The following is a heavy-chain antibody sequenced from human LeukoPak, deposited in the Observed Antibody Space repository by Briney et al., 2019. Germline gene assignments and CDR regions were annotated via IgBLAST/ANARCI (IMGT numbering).Heavy chain of an antibody. CDR2: IIPMFGTA. CDR1: GGAFSSYE. D-gene: IGHD2-2*01. CDR3: ASGTTDIVVVPATLRNYYFDY. Sequence: SVKVSCKASGGAFSSYEISWVRQAPGQGLEWMGGIIPMFGTAKYAQKFQGRVTITTDKSTSTAYMELSSLRSEDTAVYYCASGTTDIVVVPATLRNYYFDYWGQGTLVTVSS. J-gene: IGHJ4*02. V-gene: IGHV1-69*05.